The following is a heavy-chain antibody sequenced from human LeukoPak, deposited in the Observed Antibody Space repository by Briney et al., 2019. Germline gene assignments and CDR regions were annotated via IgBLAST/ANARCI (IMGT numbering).Heavy chain of an antibody. CDR3: ARVSSSVSWFER. Sequence: ASVKVSCKASGYTFTSYGISWVRQAPGQGLERLGWISAYNGNTNYAQKLQGRVTMTSDTSTRTAYMALRSLRFDAPAVHYFARVSSSVSWFERWGQGTLVT. CDR2: ISAYNGNT. CDR1: GYTFTSYG. D-gene: IGHD3-16*02. V-gene: IGHV1-18*01. J-gene: IGHJ5*02.